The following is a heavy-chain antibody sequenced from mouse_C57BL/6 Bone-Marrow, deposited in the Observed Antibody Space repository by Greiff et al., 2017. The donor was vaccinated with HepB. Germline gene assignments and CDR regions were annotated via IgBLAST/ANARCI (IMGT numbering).Heavy chain of an antibody. CDR2: SRNKANDYTT. V-gene: IGHV7-1*01. CDR1: GFTFSDFY. J-gene: IGHJ2*01. CDR3: ARDAEDGYSFDY. D-gene: IGHD2-3*01. Sequence: EVQRVESGGGLVQSGRSLRLSCATSGFTFSDFYMEWVRQAPGKGLEWIAASRNKANDYTTEYSASVKGRFIVSRDTSQSILYLQMNALRAEDTAIYYCARDAEDGYSFDYWGQGTTLTVSS.